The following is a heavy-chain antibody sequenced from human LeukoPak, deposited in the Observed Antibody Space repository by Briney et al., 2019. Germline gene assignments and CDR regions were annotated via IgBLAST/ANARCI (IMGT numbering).Heavy chain of an antibody. D-gene: IGHD3-22*01. J-gene: IGHJ4*02. V-gene: IGHV1-2*02. CDR1: GYTFTGYY. CDR3: ARETYYYDSSGYNSAKIFDY. CDR2: INPNSGGT. Sequence: ASVKVSCKASGYTFTGYYMHWVRQAPGQGLEWVGWINPNSGGTNYAQKFQGRVTMTRDTSISTAYMELSRLRSDDTAVYYCARETYYYDSSGYNSAKIFDYWGQGTLVTVSS.